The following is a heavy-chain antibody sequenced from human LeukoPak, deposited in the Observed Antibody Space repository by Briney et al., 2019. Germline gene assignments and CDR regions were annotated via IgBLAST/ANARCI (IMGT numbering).Heavy chain of an antibody. J-gene: IGHJ4*02. CDR3: ARSYSSGWSYYFDY. CDR1: GFTFSGYA. V-gene: IGHV3-53*01. D-gene: IGHD6-19*01. CDR2: IYSGGST. Sequence: GGSLRLSCAASGFTFSGYAMTWVRQTPGKGLEWVSVIYSGGSTYYADSVKGRFTISRDNSKNTLYLQMNSLRAEDTAVYYCARSYSSGWSYYFDYWGQGTLVTVSS.